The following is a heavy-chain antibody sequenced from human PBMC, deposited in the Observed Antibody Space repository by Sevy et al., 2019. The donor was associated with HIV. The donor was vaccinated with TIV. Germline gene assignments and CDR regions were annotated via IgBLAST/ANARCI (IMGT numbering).Heavy chain of an antibody. D-gene: IGHD3-3*01. J-gene: IGHJ4*02. CDR3: AKDGFWDPDFWSGRNYFDY. CDR2: ISGSGGST. CDR1: GFTFSSYA. Sequence: GGSLRLSCAASGFTFSSYAMSWVRQAPGKGLEWVSAISGSGGSTYYADSVKGRFTISRDNSKNTLYLQMNSLRAEDTAVYYCAKDGFWDPDFWSGRNYFDYWGQGTLVTVSS. V-gene: IGHV3-23*01.